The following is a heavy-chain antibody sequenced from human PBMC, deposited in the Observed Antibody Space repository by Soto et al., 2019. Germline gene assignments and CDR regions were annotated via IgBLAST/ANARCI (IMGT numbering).Heavy chain of an antibody. Sequence: QVQLVESGGGVVQPGRSLRLSCAASGFTFSSYAMHWVRQAPGKGLEWVAVISYDGSNKYYADSVKGRFTISRDNSMNTLYLQMNSLRAEDTAVYYCARDLYGDRDYYYGMDVWGQGTTVTVSS. J-gene: IGHJ6*02. V-gene: IGHV3-30-3*01. CDR2: ISYDGSNK. CDR1: GFTFSSYA. D-gene: IGHD4-17*01. CDR3: ARDLYGDRDYYYGMDV.